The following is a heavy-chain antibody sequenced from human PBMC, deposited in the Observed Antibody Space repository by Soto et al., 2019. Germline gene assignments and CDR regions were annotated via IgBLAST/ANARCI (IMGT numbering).Heavy chain of an antibody. CDR2: ISGGGGTT. J-gene: IGHJ4*02. V-gene: IGHV3-23*01. CDR1: GFTFIDYA. D-gene: IGHD1-1*01. CDR3: AKALSHDSPFDY. Sequence: EVQLLESGGGLVQPGGSLRLSCTASGFTFIDYAMSWVRQAPGKRLEWVSLISGGGGTTQYADSVKGRFTISRDNSKNTVDLQMNSLRVEDTAVYFCAKALSHDSPFDYWGQGTRVTVSS.